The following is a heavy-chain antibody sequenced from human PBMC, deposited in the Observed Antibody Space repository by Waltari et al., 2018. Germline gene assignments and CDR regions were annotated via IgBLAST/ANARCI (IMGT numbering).Heavy chain of an antibody. CDR1: GGSISSGSYY. CDR2: IYTSGST. CDR3: ARVGGKDAYETWD. V-gene: IGHV4-61*02. J-gene: IGHJ4*02. D-gene: IGHD3-10*01. Sequence: QVQLQESGPGLVKPSQTLSLTCTVSGGSISSGSYYWSWIRQPAGKGLEWIGRIYTSGSTNYNPSLKSRVTISVDTSKNQFSLKLSSVTAADTAVYYCARVGGKDAYETWDWGQGTLVTVSS.